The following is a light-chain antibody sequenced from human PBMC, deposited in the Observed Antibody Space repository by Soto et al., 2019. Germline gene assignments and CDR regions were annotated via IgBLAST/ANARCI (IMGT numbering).Light chain of an antibody. J-gene: IGKJ1*01. V-gene: IGKV3-15*01. CDR3: QQYNNDSPWT. Sequence: EIVMTQSPATLSVSPGEGATLSCRASQSISSNLAWYQQKPGQAPRLLITGASTRATGIAARISGSGSGTEFTLTISSLQSEDFAVYYCQQYNNDSPWTFGQGTKVEVK. CDR1: QSISSN. CDR2: GAS.